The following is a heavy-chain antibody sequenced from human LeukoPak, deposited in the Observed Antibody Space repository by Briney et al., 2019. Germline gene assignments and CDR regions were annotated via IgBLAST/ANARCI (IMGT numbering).Heavy chain of an antibody. Sequence: GGSLRLSCAASGFTFGSYGMSWVRQAPGKGLERVSGITGSGDYTYYADSVRGRFTISRDNSRNTLYLQMNSLSAEDTAVYYCAKDDDSGDYWGQGTLVTVSS. V-gene: IGHV3-23*01. CDR2: ITGSGDYT. J-gene: IGHJ4*02. CDR3: AKDDDSGDY. CDR1: GFTFGSYG. D-gene: IGHD4-17*01.